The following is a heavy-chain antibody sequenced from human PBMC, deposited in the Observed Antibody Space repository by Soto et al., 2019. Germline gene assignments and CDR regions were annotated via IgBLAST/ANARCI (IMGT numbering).Heavy chain of an antibody. J-gene: IGHJ4*02. CDR2: INHSGST. Sequence: SETLSLTCAVYGGSFSGYYWSWIRQPPGKGLEWIGEINHSGSTNYNPSLKSRVTISVDTSKNQFSLKLGSVTAADTAGYYCAGRDWNSGRSRSVRYYFDYWGQGTLVTVSS. V-gene: IGHV4-34*01. D-gene: IGHD1-7*01. CDR1: GGSFSGYY. CDR3: AGRDWNSGRSRSVRYYFDY.